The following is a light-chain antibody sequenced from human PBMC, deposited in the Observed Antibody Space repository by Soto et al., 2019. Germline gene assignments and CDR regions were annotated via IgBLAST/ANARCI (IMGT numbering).Light chain of an antibody. J-gene: IGKJ5*01. CDR2: AAS. CDR3: QQIYSIPIT. Sequence: DIQMTQSPFSLSASVADRVTITCRTSQSISSDSNWYQQKAGKAPKLLIYAASSLQSGVPSRFSGSGSGTHFTLTISSLQPEDFATYYCQQIYSIPITFGQGTRLEI. CDR1: QSISSD. V-gene: IGKV1-39*01.